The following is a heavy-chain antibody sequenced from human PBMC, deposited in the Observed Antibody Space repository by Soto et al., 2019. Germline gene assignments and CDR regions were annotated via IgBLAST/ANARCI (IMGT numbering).Heavy chain of an antibody. J-gene: IGHJ6*02. V-gene: IGHV3-15*07. CDR1: GFTFSNAW. Sequence: PGGSLRLSCAASGFTFSNAWMNWVRQAPGKGLKWVGRIKSKTDGGTTDYAAPVKGRFTISRDDSKNTLYLQMNSLKTEDTAVYYCTTSYYDFWSGYPVYYYYGMDVWGQGTTVTVSS. D-gene: IGHD3-3*01. CDR2: IKSKTDGGTT. CDR3: TTSYYDFWSGYPVYYYYGMDV.